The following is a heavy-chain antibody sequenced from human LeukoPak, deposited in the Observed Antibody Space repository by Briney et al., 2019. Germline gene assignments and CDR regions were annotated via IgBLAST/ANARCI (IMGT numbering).Heavy chain of an antibody. D-gene: IGHD6-13*01. J-gene: IGHJ6*02. V-gene: IGHV4-59*12. CDR2: IYYSGST. CDR3: ARICSSSWYYYYYGMDV. CDR1: GGSISSYY. Sequence: SETLSLTCTVSGGSISSYYWSWIRQPPGKGLEWIGYIYYSGSTNYNPSLKSRVTISVDTSKNQFSLKLSSVTAADTAVYYCARICSSSWYYYYYGMDVWGQGTTVTVSS.